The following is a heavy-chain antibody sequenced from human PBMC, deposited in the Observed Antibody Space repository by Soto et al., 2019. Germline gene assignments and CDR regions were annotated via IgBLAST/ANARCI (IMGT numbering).Heavy chain of an antibody. J-gene: IGHJ5*01. Sequence: GASVKVSFKASGYIFTGHYINWLRQAPGQGLEYMGWINPNSGDTNYAQKFQGRVTITTDTSITTAYMELSRLRSDDTAVYYCARPFCGSNSCHNWFDSWGQGTQVTVSS. V-gene: IGHV1-2*02. CDR3: ARPFCGSNSCHNWFDS. CDR2: INPNSGDT. D-gene: IGHD2-2*01. CDR1: GYIFTGHY.